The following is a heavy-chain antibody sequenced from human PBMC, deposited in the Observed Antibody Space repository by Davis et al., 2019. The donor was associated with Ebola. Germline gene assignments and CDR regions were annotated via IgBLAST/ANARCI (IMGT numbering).Heavy chain of an antibody. J-gene: IGHJ6*04. V-gene: IGHV3-21*01. D-gene: IGHD2-2*02. CDR1: GFTFSSYS. CDR3: ARDFLIGYCSSTSCYTGSMDV. CDR2: ISSSSSYI. Sequence: GESLKISCAASGFTFSSYSMNWVRQAPGKGLEWVSSISSSSSYIYYADSVKGRFTISRDNAKNSLYLQMNSLRAEDTAVYYCARDFLIGYCSSTSCYTGSMDVWGKGTTVTVSS.